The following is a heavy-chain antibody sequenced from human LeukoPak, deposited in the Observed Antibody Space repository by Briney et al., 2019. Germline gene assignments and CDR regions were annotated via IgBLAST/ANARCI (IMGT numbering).Heavy chain of an antibody. CDR2: IIPILGIA. CDR3: AASSGVVTAIGNWFDP. J-gene: IGHJ5*02. Sequence: GASVKVSCKASGGTFSSYAISWVRQAPGQGLEWMGRIIPILGIANYAQKFQGRVTITADKSTSTAYMELSSLRSEDTAVYYCAASSGVVTAIGNWFDPWGQGTLVTVSS. CDR1: GGTFSSYA. D-gene: IGHD2-21*02. V-gene: IGHV1-69*04.